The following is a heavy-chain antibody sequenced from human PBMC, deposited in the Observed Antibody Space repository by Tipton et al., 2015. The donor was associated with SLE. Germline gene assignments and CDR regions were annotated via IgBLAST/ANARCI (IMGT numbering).Heavy chain of an antibody. D-gene: IGHD1-7*01. Sequence: GSLRLSCAASGFTFSSYAMSWVRQAPGKGLQWVSFISGSGNTIYYADSVRGRFTISRDNAKNSLYLQMDSLTSEDTALYYCTRDKNFVAYFEDWGQGTLVTVSS. CDR2: ISGSGNTI. CDR1: GFTFSSYA. J-gene: IGHJ4*02. V-gene: IGHV3-48*01. CDR3: TRDKNFVAYFED.